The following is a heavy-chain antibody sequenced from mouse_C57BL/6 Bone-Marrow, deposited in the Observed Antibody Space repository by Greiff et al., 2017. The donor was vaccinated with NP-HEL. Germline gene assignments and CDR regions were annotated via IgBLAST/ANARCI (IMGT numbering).Heavy chain of an antibody. CDR2: IPPNSGST. CDR3: AREEDYYGSSNWYFEV. CDR1: GYTFTSYW. J-gene: IGHJ1*03. V-gene: IGHV1-64*01. D-gene: IGHD1-1*01. Sequence: QVQLQQPGAELVKPGASVKLSCKASGYTFTSYWMHWVKQRPGQGLEWIGMIPPNSGSTNYNEKFKSKATLTVDKSSSPAYMQLSSLTSEDSAVYYGAREEDYYGSSNWYFEVWGTGTTVTVSS.